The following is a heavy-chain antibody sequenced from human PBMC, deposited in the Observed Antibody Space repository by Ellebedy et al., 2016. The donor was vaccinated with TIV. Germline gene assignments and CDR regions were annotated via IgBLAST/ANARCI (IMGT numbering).Heavy chain of an antibody. CDR1: GGTFNNYA. CDR2: IFPLVGSI. V-gene: IGHV1-69*13. J-gene: IGHJ3*02. CDR3: ARKFGGGGAFDS. D-gene: IGHD3-10*01. Sequence: ASVKVSXKASGGTFNNYAFNWVRQAPGRGLEWMGGIFPLVGSIKYAEKFQGRVTISADESTTTGYLDFSSLTSEDTAVYYCARKFGGGGAFDSWGQGTMITVSP.